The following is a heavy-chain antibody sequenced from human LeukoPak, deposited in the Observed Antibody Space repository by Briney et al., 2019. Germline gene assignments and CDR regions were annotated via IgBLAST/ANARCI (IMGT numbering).Heavy chain of an antibody. V-gene: IGHV4-34*01. CDR1: GGAFCGYY. D-gene: IGHD5-24*01. Sequence: SETLSLTCAVYGGAFCGYYWSWIRQPPGKGLEWSGEINHSGSTNYNPSLKNRITISVDTSKNQLSLRLSSVTAADTAVYYCARESRREGYNPAYYYYYYMDVWGKGTTVTVSS. J-gene: IGHJ6*03. CDR2: INHSGST. CDR3: ARESRREGYNPAYYYYYYMDV.